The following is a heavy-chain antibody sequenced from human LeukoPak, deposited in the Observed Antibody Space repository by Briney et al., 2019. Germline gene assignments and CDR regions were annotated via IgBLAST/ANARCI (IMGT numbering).Heavy chain of an antibody. CDR3: ARAAGTGYYYYMDV. CDR2: INWNGGST. V-gene: IGHV3-20*04. D-gene: IGHD1-1*01. CDR1: GFTLDDYG. Sequence: GGSLRLSCAASGFTLDDYGMSWLRRAPGKGLEGVSGINWNGGSTGYADSVKGRFTISRDNAKNPLYLQMNNLRVEDTALYYCARAAGTGYYYYMDVWGKGTTVTVSS. J-gene: IGHJ6*03.